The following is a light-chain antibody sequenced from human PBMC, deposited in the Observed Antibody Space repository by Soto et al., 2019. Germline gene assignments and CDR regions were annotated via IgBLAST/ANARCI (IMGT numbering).Light chain of an antibody. J-gene: IGKJ5*01. CDR1: QSVGSDY. V-gene: IGKV3-20*01. CDR2: GAS. Sequence: EMVLTQSPGTLSLSPGERATLSCRASQSVGSDYLAWYQQKPGQAPRLLIYGASSRATGIPDRFSGSGSGTDFTLTISRLAPEDFAVYYCHQYASSPITFGQGTRLEIK. CDR3: HQYASSPIT.